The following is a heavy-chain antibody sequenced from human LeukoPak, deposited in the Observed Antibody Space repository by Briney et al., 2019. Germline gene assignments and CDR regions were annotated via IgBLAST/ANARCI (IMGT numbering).Heavy chain of an antibody. Sequence: ASVKVSCKASGYTFTGYYMHWVRQAPGQGLEWMRWINPNSGGTNYAQKFQGRVTMTRDTSISTAYMELSRLRSDDTAVYYCARADYGEPYYYYYGMDVWGQGTTVTVSS. CDR1: GYTFTGYY. D-gene: IGHD4-17*01. J-gene: IGHJ6*02. CDR3: ARADYGEPYYYYYGMDV. CDR2: INPNSGGT. V-gene: IGHV1-2*02.